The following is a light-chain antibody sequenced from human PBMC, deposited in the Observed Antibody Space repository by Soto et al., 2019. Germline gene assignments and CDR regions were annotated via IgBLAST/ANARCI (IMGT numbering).Light chain of an antibody. CDR2: DNN. CDR1: NSNIGNNY. J-gene: IGLJ2*01. CDR3: GTWDDSLSAHVV. V-gene: IGLV1-51*01. Sequence: QSVLTQPPSVSAAPGQKVTISCSGSNSNIGNNYVSWYQQLPGTAPKLLIYDNNKRTSGIPDRFSGSKSGTSATLGITGLQTGDEADYYCGTWDDSLSAHVVFGGGTKLTVL.